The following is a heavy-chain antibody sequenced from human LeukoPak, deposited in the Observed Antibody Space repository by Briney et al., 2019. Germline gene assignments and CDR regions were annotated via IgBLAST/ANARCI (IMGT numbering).Heavy chain of an antibody. V-gene: IGHV4-59*01. J-gene: IGHJ3*02. CDR2: IYYSGST. D-gene: IGHD1-26*01. CDR1: GGSISTYY. CDR3: ARDASYIVGASGAFDI. Sequence: SESLSLTCTVSGGSISTYYWSWIRKPPGKGLEGIGYIYYSGSTNYNPSLKSRVTISVDTSKNQFSLKLSSVTAADTAVYYCARDASYIVGASGAFDIWGQGTMVTVSS.